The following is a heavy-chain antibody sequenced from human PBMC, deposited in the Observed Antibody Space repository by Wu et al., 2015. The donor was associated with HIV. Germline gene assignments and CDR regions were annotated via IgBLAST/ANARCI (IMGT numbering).Heavy chain of an antibody. V-gene: IGHV1-2*02. Sequence: QVQLVQSGAEVKKPGASVKVSCKASGYIFSGHYMNWVRQAPGQGLEWMGWINPASGGTRYAEKFQGRVTMTSDTSINTAYMELSSLRSDDTAIYYCARVFVVAPAGFSGEITAFDIWGQGTMVAVSS. CDR3: ARVFVVAPAGFSGEITAFDI. D-gene: IGHD2-2*01. CDR1: GYIFSGHY. J-gene: IGHJ3*02. CDR2: INPASGGT.